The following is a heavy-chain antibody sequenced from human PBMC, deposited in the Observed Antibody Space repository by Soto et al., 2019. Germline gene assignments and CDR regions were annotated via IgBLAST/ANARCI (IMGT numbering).Heavy chain of an antibody. CDR1: GFTFSSYG. Sequence: QVQLVESGGGVVQPGRSLRLSCAASGFTFSSYGMHWVRQAPGKGLEWVAVISYDGSNKYYADSVKGRFTISRDNSKDTLYLQMNSLRAEDTAVSYCAKDRGYRYRLGMDVWGQGTTVTVSS. CDR2: ISYDGSNK. CDR3: AKDRGYRYRLGMDV. J-gene: IGHJ6*02. V-gene: IGHV3-30*18. D-gene: IGHD5-18*01.